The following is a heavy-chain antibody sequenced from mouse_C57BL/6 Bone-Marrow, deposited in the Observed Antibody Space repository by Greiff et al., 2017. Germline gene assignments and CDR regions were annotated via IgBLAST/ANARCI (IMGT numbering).Heavy chain of an antibody. V-gene: IGHV1-52*01. Sequence: QVQLKQPGAELVRPGSSVKLSCKASGYTFTSYWMHWVKQRPIQGLEWIGNIDPSDSETHYNQKFKDKATLTVDKSSSTAYMQLSSLTSEDSAVDYCARVSASGYFDVWGTGTTVTVSS. CDR2: IDPSDSET. J-gene: IGHJ1*03. CDR3: ARVSASGYFDV. D-gene: IGHD6-2*01. CDR1: GYTFTSYW.